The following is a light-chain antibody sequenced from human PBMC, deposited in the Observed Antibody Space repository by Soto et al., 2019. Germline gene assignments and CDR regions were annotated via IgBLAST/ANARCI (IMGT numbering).Light chain of an antibody. CDR2: RAS. Sequence: DIQMTQSPSTLSSYVGERATITCRASQSISPWLAWYQKKPGKAPNLLIYRASNLQTGVPSRFSGSGSGTEFTLTINSLQPDDFGTYYCQQYRGRPYTFGQGTELEIE. CDR3: QQYRGRPYT. V-gene: IGKV1-5*03. J-gene: IGKJ2*01. CDR1: QSISPW.